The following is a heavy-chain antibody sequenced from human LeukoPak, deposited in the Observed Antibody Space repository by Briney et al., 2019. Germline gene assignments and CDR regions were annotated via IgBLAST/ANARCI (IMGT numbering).Heavy chain of an antibody. Sequence: SETLSLTCAVYGGSFSGYYWSWIRQPPGKGLEWIGEMNHSGRTNYTPSLKSRVAMSLDTSTNQVSLKVNSVTAADTAFYYCARSRGGFGDYGSWFDPWGQGILVIVSS. V-gene: IGHV4-34*01. CDR1: GGSFSGYY. J-gene: IGHJ5*02. CDR3: ARSRGGFGDYGSWFDP. CDR2: MNHSGRT. D-gene: IGHD4-17*01.